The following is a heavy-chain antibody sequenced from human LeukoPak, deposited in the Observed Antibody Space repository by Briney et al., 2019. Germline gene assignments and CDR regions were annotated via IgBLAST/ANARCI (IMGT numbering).Heavy chain of an antibody. Sequence: PGGTLRLSCAASGFTFNNYDMSWVRQPPGKGLEWVSAISGSGVSTYYAASVKGRFTISRDNSKNTLYLQMSSLTAEDTAVYYCARRLVITAIFDSWGQGTLVTVSS. V-gene: IGHV3-23*01. D-gene: IGHD2-21*02. CDR2: ISGSGVST. CDR3: ARRLVITAIFDS. CDR1: GFTFNNYD. J-gene: IGHJ4*02.